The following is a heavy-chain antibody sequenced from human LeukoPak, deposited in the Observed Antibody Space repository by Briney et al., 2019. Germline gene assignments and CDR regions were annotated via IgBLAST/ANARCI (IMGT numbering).Heavy chain of an antibody. D-gene: IGHD3-22*01. CDR1: GYTFTGYG. Sequence: ASVKVSCKASGYTFTGYGISWVRQAPGQGLEWMGWISAYNGNTNYAQKLQDRVTMTTDTSTSTAYMELRSLRSDDTAVYYCARERRGSYYHDSSGPNWFDPWGQGTLVTVSS. CDR2: ISAYNGNT. V-gene: IGHV1-18*01. CDR3: ARERRGSYYHDSSGPNWFDP. J-gene: IGHJ5*02.